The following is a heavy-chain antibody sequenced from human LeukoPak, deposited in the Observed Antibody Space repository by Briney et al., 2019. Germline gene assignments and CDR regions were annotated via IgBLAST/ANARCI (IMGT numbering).Heavy chain of an antibody. CDR3: AREGPRGNSQFDY. CDR1: GFTFSSYG. Sequence: GGPLRLSCAASGFTFSSYGMHWVRQAPGKGLEWVALIWYDGSNKYYTDSVKGRLTISRDNSKNTLYLQMNGLRAEDTAIYYCAREGPRGNSQFDYWGQGTLVTVSS. CDR2: IWYDGSNK. V-gene: IGHV3-33*01. D-gene: IGHD2/OR15-2a*01. J-gene: IGHJ4*02.